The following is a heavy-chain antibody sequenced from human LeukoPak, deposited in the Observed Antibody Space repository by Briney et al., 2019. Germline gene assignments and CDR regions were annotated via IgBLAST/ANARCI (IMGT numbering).Heavy chain of an antibody. J-gene: IGHJ1*01. CDR2: ISHDGTVQ. CDR1: GFTFSSYG. V-gene: IGHV3-30*03. Sequence: GGSLRLSCAASGFTFSSYGMQWVRQAPGKGLEWVAVISHDGTVQHYADSVKGRFTISRDNSDNTLYLQMNSLRAEDSAVYYCAADRERDPSCYYLVGGQGTLITVSS. D-gene: IGHD3-22*01. CDR3: AADRERDPSCYYLV.